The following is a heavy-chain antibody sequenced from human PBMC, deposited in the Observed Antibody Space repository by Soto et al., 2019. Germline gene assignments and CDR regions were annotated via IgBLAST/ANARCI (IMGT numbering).Heavy chain of an antibody. Sequence: SGSTLVNPTPTLTLTCTFSGFSLSTSEVGVGWIRPPPGKALEWLALIYWNDDKRYSPSLKSRLTITKDTSKNQVVLTMTNMDPVDTATDYCAHKYYYDSSGYSVHAFDIWGQGTMVTVSS. CDR1: GFSLSTSEVG. CDR3: AHKYYYDSSGYSVHAFDI. CDR2: IYWNDDK. V-gene: IGHV2-5*01. J-gene: IGHJ3*02. D-gene: IGHD3-22*01.